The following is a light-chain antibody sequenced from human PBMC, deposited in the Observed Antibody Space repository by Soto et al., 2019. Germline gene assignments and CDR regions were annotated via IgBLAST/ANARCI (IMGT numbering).Light chain of an antibody. Sequence: QSVLTQPPSLSGTPGQTVTISCIGSRSNLGSAIVHWYQQLPGTAPKHLIYMNSQRPSGIPDRFSGSKSGTLASLVVTGLRPEDEAYYYFVACDFKLGSRVFGGGPKLTVL. J-gene: IGLJ3*02. CDR3: VACDFKLGSRV. CDR1: RSNLGSAI. CDR2: MNS. V-gene: IGLV1-47*01.